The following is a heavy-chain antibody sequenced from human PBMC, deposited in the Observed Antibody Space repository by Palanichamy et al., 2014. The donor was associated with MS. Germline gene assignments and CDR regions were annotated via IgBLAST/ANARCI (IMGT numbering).Heavy chain of an antibody. Sequence: QVHLVESGGGLVKPGGSLRLSCAASGFTFSDYFFNWFRQAPGKGLEWLGYISSGGTTTYHAQSVEGRFTISRDNAENSLYLQMNNVRVNDTAVYYCARDMRSGLRADWYFDLWGRGTQVTVSP. D-gene: IGHD5-12*01. V-gene: IGHV3-11*01. J-gene: IGHJ2*01. CDR3: ARDMRSGLRADWYFDL. CDR1: GFTFSDYF. CDR2: ISSGGTTT.